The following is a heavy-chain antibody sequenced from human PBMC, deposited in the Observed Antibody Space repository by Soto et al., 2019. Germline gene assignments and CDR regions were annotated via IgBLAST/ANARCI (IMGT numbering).Heavy chain of an antibody. V-gene: IGHV4-39*01. Sequence: SETLSLTSTVSGGSISSSSYYWGWIRQPPGKGLEWIGSIYYSGSTYYNPSLKSRVTISVDTSKNQFSLKLSSVTAADTAVYYCARRTYCSGGSCYQGGGIGYWGQGTLVTVSS. CDR1: GGSISSSSYY. D-gene: IGHD2-15*01. CDR2: IYYSGST. J-gene: IGHJ4*02. CDR3: ARRTYCSGGSCYQGGGIGY.